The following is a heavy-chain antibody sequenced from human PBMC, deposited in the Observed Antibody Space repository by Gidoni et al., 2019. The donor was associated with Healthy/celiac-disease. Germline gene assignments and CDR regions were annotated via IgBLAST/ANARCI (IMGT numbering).Heavy chain of an antibody. CDR3: ARGDPLGGDYAPRVYYYMDV. V-gene: IGHV3-33*01. Sequence: QVQLVESGGGVVQPGRSLRLCGAASGFTFVRYGLHWVRQAPGTGMAWVAVIWYDGSNKYYADSVKGRFTISRDNSKNTLYLQMNSLRAEDTAVYYCARGDPLGGDYAPRVYYYMDVWGKGTTVTVSS. J-gene: IGHJ6*03. CDR1: GFTFVRYG. D-gene: IGHD4-17*01. CDR2: IWYDGSNK.